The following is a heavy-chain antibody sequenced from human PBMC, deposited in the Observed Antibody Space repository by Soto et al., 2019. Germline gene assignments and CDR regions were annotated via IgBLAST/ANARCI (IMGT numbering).Heavy chain of an antibody. CDR2: TYHSGNP. Sequence: SETLSLTCGVSGDTISTGGYSWAWIRQPPGKALEWIGHTYHSGNPYYNPSLKSRVIISVDRSKNQFSLKVSSVTAADTAVYYCARGIVLRYFDWLLSPDYFDYWGQGTLVTVSS. J-gene: IGHJ4*02. D-gene: IGHD3-9*01. CDR3: ARGIVLRYFDWLLSPDYFDY. CDR1: GDTISTGGYS. V-gene: IGHV4-30-2*01.